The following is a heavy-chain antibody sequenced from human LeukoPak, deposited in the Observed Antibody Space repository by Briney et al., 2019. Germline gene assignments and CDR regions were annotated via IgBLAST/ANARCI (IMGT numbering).Heavy chain of an antibody. CDR2: ISSNGGST. CDR1: GFTFSSYA. D-gene: IGHD6-13*01. J-gene: IGHJ3*02. Sequence: GGSLRLSCAASGFTFSSYAMHWVRQAPGKGLEYVSAISSNGGSTYYANSVKGRFTISRDNSKNTLYLQMGSLRAEDMAVYYCARGGAAAGTFAFDIWGQGTMVTVSS. V-gene: IGHV3-64*01. CDR3: ARGGAAAGTFAFDI.